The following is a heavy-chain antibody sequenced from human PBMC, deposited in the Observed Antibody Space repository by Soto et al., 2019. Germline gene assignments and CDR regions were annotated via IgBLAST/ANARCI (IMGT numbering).Heavy chain of an antibody. Sequence: PGESLKISCKGSGYSFNTYWIAWVRQKPGKGLEWMGVVYPFDSDTRYSPSFQGHVTISADKSISTAYLQWSSLKASDTAMYYCARDPYYYGMDVWGQGTTVTVSS. CDR3: ARDPYYYGMDV. J-gene: IGHJ6*02. CDR2: VYPFDSDT. CDR1: GYSFNTYW. V-gene: IGHV5-51*01.